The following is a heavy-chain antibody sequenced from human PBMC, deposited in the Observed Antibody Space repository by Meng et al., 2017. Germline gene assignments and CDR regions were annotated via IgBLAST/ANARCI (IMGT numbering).Heavy chain of an antibody. CDR2: IKQDGSEK. CDR3: ARRRLVTIFGVVGNWFDP. D-gene: IGHD3-3*01. CDR1: GFTFSSYW. Sequence: GESLKISCAASGFTFSSYWMSWVRQAPGKGLEWVANIKQDGSEKYYVDSVKDRFTISRDNAKNSLYLQMNSLRAEDTAVYYCARRRLVTIFGVVGNWFDPWGQGTLVTVSS. V-gene: IGHV3-7*01. J-gene: IGHJ5*02.